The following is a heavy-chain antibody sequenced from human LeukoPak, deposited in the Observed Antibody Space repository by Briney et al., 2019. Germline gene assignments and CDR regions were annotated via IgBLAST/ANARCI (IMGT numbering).Heavy chain of an antibody. Sequence: GGSLRLSCAASGFXVSSNYMTWVRQAPGKGLEWVSVISSGGSTYYADSVKGRFTISRDNSKNTLFLQMNSLRADDTAVYYCARDAKDGGSYSNYFDYWGQGTLVTVAS. CDR1: GFXVSSNY. D-gene: IGHD3-10*01. CDR3: ARDAKDGGSYSNYFDY. V-gene: IGHV3-66*01. CDR2: ISSGGST. J-gene: IGHJ4*02.